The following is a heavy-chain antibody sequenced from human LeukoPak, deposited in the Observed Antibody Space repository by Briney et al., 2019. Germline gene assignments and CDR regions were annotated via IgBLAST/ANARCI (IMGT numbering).Heavy chain of an antibody. Sequence: ASVKVSCKASGYTFTSYGISWVRQAPGQGLEWMGGIIPIFGTANYAQKFQGRVTMTRNTSISTAYMELSSLRSEDTAVYYCARRYGDYVVAFDIWGQGTMVTVSS. D-gene: IGHD4-17*01. CDR1: GYTFTSYG. CDR3: ARRYGDYVVAFDI. V-gene: IGHV1-8*02. CDR2: IIPIFGTA. J-gene: IGHJ3*02.